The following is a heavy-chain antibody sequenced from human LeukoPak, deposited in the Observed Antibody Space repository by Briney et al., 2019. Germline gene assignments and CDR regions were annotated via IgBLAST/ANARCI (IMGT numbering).Heavy chain of an antibody. Sequence: GGSLRLSCAASGFTFSSYGMHWFRQAPGKGLEWVAVIWYDGSKEYYADSVKGRFTISRDNSKNTLYLQMDSLRAEDTAVYYCARYNTGSVDYWGQGTLVTVSS. D-gene: IGHD2-8*02. CDR2: IWYDGSKE. CDR3: ARYNTGSVDY. CDR1: GFTFSSYG. V-gene: IGHV3-33*01. J-gene: IGHJ4*02.